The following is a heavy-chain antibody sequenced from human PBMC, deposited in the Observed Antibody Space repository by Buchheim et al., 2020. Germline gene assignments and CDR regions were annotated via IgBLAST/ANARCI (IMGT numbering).Heavy chain of an antibody. D-gene: IGHD6-6*01. V-gene: IGHV3-23*01. CDR2: IRGDGVST. Sequence: EVQLLESGGGLVQPGGSLRLSCAASGFTFSSYAMSWVRQTPGKGLEWVSGIRGDGVSTYYADSVQGRFTTSRDNSKNTVYLQMHSLRAEDTALYYCATYKYSSSSDYYYGMDVWGQGTT. J-gene: IGHJ6*02. CDR3: ATYKYSSSSDYYYGMDV. CDR1: GFTFSSYA.